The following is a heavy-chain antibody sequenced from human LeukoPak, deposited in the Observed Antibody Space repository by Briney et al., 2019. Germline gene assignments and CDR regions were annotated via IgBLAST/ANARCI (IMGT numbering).Heavy chain of an antibody. V-gene: IGHV3-23*01. CDR2: ISGSGGST. Sequence: PGGSLRLSCAASGFTFSSYAMNCVRQAPGKGLEWVSTISGSGGSTDYADSVKGRFTISRDNSKNTLYLQMNSLRAEDTAVYYCAKDRKMLLRYFDCFDYWGQGTLVTVSS. CDR3: AKDRKMLLRYFDCFDY. J-gene: IGHJ4*02. CDR1: GFTFSSYA. D-gene: IGHD3-9*01.